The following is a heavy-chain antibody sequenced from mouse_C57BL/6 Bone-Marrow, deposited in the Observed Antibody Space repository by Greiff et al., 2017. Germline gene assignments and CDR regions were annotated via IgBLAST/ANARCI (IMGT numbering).Heavy chain of an antibody. CDR3: ARGDYSYAMDY. CDR2: IYPGDGDT. Sequence: VQLQESGPELVKPGASVKISCKASGYAFSSSWMNWVKQRPGKGLEWIGRIYPGDGDTNYNGKFKGKATLTADKSSSTAYMQLSSLTSEDSAVYCCARGDYSYAMDYWGQGTSVTVSS. J-gene: IGHJ4*01. CDR1: GYAFSSSW. D-gene: IGHD2-12*01. V-gene: IGHV1-82*01.